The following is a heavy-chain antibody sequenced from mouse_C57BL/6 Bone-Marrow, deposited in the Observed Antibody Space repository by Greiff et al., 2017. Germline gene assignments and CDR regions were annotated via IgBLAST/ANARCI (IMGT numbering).Heavy chain of an antibody. CDR3: ARGGRLLAWFAY. D-gene: IGHD2-3*01. CDR1: GYAFSSYW. CDR2: IYPGDGDT. V-gene: IGHV1-80*01. J-gene: IGHJ3*01. Sequence: QVQLQQSGAELVKPGASVKISCKASGYAFSSYWMNWVKQRPGKGLEWIGQIYPGDGDTNYNRKFKGKATLTADKSSSTAYMQLSSLTSEDSAVYFCARGGRLLAWFAYWGQGTLVTVSA.